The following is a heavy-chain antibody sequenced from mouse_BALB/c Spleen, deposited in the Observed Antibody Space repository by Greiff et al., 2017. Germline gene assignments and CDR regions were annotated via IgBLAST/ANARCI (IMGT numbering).Heavy chain of an antibody. CDR1: GFNIKDYY. D-gene: IGHD1-1*01. J-gene: IGHJ4*01. CDR3: NARATVVATRYAMDY. V-gene: IGHV14-4*02. Sequence: EVQLQQSGAELVRSGASVKLSCTASGFNIKDYYMHWVKQRPEQGLEWIGWIDPENGDTEYAPKFQGKATMTADTSSNTAYLQLSSLTSEDTAVYYCNARATVVATRYAMDYWGQGTSVTVAS. CDR2: IDPENGDT.